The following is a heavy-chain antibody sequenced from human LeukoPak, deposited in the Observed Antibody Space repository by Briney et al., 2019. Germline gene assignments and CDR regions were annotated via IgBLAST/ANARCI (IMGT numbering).Heavy chain of an antibody. CDR2: IVGDSSKT. CDR3: AKQPYNYYYLDV. Sequence: VGSLRLSCAISGLTFHDYAMTWVRQAPGKGLEWDSTIVGDSSKTYYADSVKGRFTISRDNSNYMLFLHMNNLRAEDTAIYYCAKQPYNYYYLDVWGKGTTVTVSS. D-gene: IGHD2-21*01. V-gene: IGHV3-23*01. J-gene: IGHJ6*03. CDR1: GLTFHDYA.